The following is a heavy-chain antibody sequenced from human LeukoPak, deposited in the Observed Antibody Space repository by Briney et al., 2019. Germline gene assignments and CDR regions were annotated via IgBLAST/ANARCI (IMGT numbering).Heavy chain of an antibody. CDR1: GFTFSSYA. Sequence: GGSLRLSCAASGFTFSSYAMSLVRQAPGKGLEWVSAISGSGGSTYYADSVKGRFTISRDNSKNTLYLQMNSLRAEDTAVYYCAKDEYCSSTSCYPTGYWGQGTLVTVSS. CDR3: AKDEYCSSTSCYPTGY. V-gene: IGHV3-23*01. D-gene: IGHD2-2*01. J-gene: IGHJ4*02. CDR2: ISGSGGST.